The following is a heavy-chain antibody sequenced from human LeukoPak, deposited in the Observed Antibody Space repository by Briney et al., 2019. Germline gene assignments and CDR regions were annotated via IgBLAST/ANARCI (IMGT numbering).Heavy chain of an antibody. CDR1: GFRFSSYA. J-gene: IGHJ4*02. CDR2: IYSGGST. V-gene: IGHV3-53*01. Sequence: GGSLRLSCAASGFRFSSYAMSWVRQAPGKGLEWVSVIYSGGSTYYADSVKGRFTISRDNSKNTLYLQVNSLRAEDTAVYYCARGTMVRGVITLDYWGQGTLVTVSS. D-gene: IGHD3-10*01. CDR3: ARGTMVRGVITLDY.